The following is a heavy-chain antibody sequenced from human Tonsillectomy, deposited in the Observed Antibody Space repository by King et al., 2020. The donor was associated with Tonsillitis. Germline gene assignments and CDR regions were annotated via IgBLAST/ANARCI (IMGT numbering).Heavy chain of an antibody. CDR1: GFTFSSYA. CDR3: AKDVAVAGGVLYFDS. CDR2: VSGSGGST. J-gene: IGHJ4*02. V-gene: IGHV3-23*04. Sequence: VQLVESGGGLVQPGGSLRLSCAASGFTFSSYAMSWVRQAPGKGLEWVSAVSGSGGSTYDADSVKGRFTISRDNSKNTLHLQLNRLRAEDTAVYNCAKDVAVAGGVLYFDSWGQGTLVTVSS. D-gene: IGHD6-19*01.